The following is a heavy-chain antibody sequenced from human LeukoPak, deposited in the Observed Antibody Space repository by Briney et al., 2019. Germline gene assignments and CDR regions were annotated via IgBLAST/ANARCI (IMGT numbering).Heavy chain of an antibody. CDR2: ISPSGTI. Sequence: SETLSLTCTVSGGYTGSHYWSWIRQPAGKGLELIGRISPSGTIHYNPSLGSRVTMSVDTSKNYFSLRLSSVLAADTAVYYCARDFYASGFYFWFDPWGQGILVTVSS. D-gene: IGHD2/OR15-2a*01. V-gene: IGHV4-4*07. CDR1: GGYTGSHY. CDR3: ARDFYASGFYFWFDP. J-gene: IGHJ5*02.